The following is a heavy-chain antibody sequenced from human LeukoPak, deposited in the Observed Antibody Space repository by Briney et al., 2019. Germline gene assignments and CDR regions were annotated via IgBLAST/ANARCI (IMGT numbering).Heavy chain of an antibody. CDR1: GGSISSGGYY. V-gene: IGHV4-31*03. CDR2: IYYSGST. CDR3: AREEGGGRGYSYYYYYYMDV. D-gene: IGHD5-18*01. J-gene: IGHJ6*03. Sequence: SETLSLACTVSGGSISSGGYYWSWIRQHPGKGLEWIGYIYYSGSTYYNPSLKSRVTISVDTSKNQFSLKLSSVTAADTAVYYCAREEGGGRGYSYYYYYYMDVWGKGTTVTVSS.